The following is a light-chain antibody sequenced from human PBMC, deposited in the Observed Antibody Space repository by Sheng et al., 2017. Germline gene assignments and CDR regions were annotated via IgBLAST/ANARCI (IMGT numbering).Light chain of an antibody. CDR1: QSLNNA. V-gene: IGKV1-5*01. CDR3: QQYNSYWN. CDR2: DAS. Sequence: IQMTQSPSTLSASVGDRVIITCRASQSLNNALAWYQVKPGKAPKFLIYDASTLQRGVPSRFSGSGSGTEFTLTISSLQPDDFATYYCQQYNSYWNFGQGTKLEIK. J-gene: IGKJ2*01.